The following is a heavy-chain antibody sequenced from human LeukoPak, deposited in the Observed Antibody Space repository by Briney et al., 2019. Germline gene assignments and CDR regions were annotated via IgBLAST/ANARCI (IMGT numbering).Heavy chain of an antibody. CDR1: GFTFSSYG. CDR2: ISYDGSNK. J-gene: IGHJ3*02. CDR3: AKTLLWFGESPRAFDI. Sequence: GGSLRLSCAASGFTFSSYGMHWVRQAPGKGLEWVAVISYDGSNKYYADSVKGRFTISRDNSKNTLYLQMNSLRAEDTAVYYCAKTLLWFGESPRAFDIWGQGTMVTVSS. D-gene: IGHD3-10*01. V-gene: IGHV3-30*18.